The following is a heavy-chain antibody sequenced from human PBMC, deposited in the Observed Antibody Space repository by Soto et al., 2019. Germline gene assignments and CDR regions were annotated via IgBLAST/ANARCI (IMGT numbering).Heavy chain of an antibody. CDR2: ITSSSSAI. J-gene: IGHJ6*02. CDR3: ARVETYDFWSGYYGMDV. D-gene: IGHD3-3*01. CDR1: GFSFGSYN. V-gene: IGHV3-48*02. Sequence: GGSLRLSCAASGFSFGSYNMNWVRQAPGKGLEWVSHITSSSSAIYYADSVKGRFTISRDNAKNSLYLQMNSLRHEDTALYYCARVETYDFWSGYYGMDVWGQGTTVTVSS.